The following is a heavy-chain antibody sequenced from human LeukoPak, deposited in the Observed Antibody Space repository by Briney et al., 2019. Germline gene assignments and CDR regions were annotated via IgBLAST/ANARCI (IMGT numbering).Heavy chain of an antibody. CDR1: GGSFSGYY. V-gene: IGHV4-34*01. J-gene: IGHJ4*02. Sequence: SETLSLTCAVYGGSFSGYYWSWIRQPPGKGLEWIGEINHSGSTNYNPSLKSRVTISVDTSKNQFSLQLSSVTAADTAMYYCAKTHSHFPPYFDYWGQGTLVIVSS. D-gene: IGHD4-11*01. CDR2: INHSGST. CDR3: AKTHSHFPPYFDY.